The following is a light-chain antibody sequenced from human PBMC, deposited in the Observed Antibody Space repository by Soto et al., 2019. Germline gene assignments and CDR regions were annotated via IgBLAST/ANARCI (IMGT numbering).Light chain of an antibody. V-gene: IGLV2-8*01. CDR1: SSDIGGYNY. CDR3: SSYAVSNTLL. CDR2: EVT. Sequence: QSVLTQPPSASGSPGQSVTISCTGTSSDIGGYNYVSWYQQRPGKAPKLMIYEVTKRPSGVPDRFSGSKSGSTASLTVSGLQAEDEADYFCSSYAVSNTLLFGGGTKLTVL. J-gene: IGLJ2*01.